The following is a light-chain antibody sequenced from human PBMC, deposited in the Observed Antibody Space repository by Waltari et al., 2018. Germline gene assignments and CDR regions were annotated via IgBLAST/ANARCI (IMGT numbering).Light chain of an antibody. V-gene: IGKV4-1*01. J-gene: IGKJ4*01. CDR3: QQLNSYPLT. Sequence: DIVMTQYPDSLTVSLGERATVNCKSSQSVLSSSNNKNFLAWYQQKPGQPPKLLIYWASTRGSGVPDRFSGSGSGTDFTLTISSLQAEDVAVYYCQQLNSYPLTFGGGTKVEIK. CDR1: QSVLSSSNNKNF. CDR2: WAS.